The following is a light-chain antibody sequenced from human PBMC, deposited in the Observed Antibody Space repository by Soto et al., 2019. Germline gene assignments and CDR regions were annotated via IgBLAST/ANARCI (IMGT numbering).Light chain of an antibody. CDR2: DAA. CDR3: GQSGNSPFN. Sequence: IVLTKSPGTLSLAPGERASLSCKASQSISSGYVAWYQQRPGQSPRRRIYDAATRATGIPDRFSGSGSGTDFTLTITRMEIADVAAYSCGQSGNSPFNFCGGTKGDIK. V-gene: IGKV3-20*01. J-gene: IGKJ4*01. CDR1: QSISSGY.